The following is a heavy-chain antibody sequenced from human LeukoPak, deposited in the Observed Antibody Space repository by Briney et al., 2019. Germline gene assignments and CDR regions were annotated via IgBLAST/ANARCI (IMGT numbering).Heavy chain of an antibody. J-gene: IGHJ5*02. CDR1: GGSFSGYY. CDR2: IFYSGST. CDR3: ARWMYYYDDTGFDP. Sequence: SETLSLTCAVYGGSFSGYYWSWIRQPPGKGLEFIGYIFYSGSTNYNPSLKSRVTISADTSTNQFSLELSSVTAADTAVYYCARWMYYYDDTGFDPWGQGTLVTVSS. D-gene: IGHD3-22*01. V-gene: IGHV4-59*01.